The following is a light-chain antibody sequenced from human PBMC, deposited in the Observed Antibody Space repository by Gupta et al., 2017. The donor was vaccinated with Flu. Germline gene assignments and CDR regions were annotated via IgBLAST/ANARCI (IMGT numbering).Light chain of an antibody. Sequence: EIAFTQSPDTLSLSPGERATLSCRASQSVSSYLAWYQQKPGQAPTLLIYDASNRATGIPARFSGSGSGTDFTLTISSLEPEDFAVYYCQQRSNWPPTFGGGTKVEIK. CDR1: QSVSSY. CDR2: DAS. CDR3: QQRSNWPPT. V-gene: IGKV3-11*01. J-gene: IGKJ4*01.